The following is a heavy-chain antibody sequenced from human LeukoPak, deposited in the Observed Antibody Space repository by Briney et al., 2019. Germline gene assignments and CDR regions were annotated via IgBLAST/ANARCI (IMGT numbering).Heavy chain of an antibody. J-gene: IGHJ4*02. CDR2: IYYSGST. V-gene: IGHV4-59*01. Sequence: SETLSLTXTVSGGSISSYYWSWIRQPPGKGLEWIGYIYYSGSTNYNPSLKSRVTISVDTSKNQFSLKLSSVTAADTAVYYCARRTVAGAPFDYWGQGTLVTVSS. CDR1: GGSISSYY. CDR3: ARRTVAGAPFDY. D-gene: IGHD6-19*01.